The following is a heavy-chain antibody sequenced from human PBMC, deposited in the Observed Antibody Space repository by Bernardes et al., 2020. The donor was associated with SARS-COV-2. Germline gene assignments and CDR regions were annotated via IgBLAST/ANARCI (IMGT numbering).Heavy chain of an antibody. V-gene: IGHV3-33*08. CDR3: ARDPGIGAVGTRTPQYYSDQ. CDR1: GFTFGDFG. Sequence: GGSLRLSCAASGFTFGDFGMHWVRQAPGRGLEWVALIWYDGYTKYYADSVKGRFTISRDNSENTLYLQMNSLRAEDTAVYYCARDPGIGAVGTRTPQYYSDQWGQGTLVTVSS. CDR2: IWYDGYTK. J-gene: IGHJ4*02. D-gene: IGHD6-13*01.